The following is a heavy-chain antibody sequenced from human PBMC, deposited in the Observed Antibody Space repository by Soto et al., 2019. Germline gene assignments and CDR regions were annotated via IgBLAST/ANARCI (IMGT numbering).Heavy chain of an antibody. J-gene: IGHJ6*02. CDR3: ASGPRAPPAQDYGMDV. Sequence: EVQLLESGGGLVQPGGSLRLSCAASGFTFSSHVMNWVRQAPGKGLEWVAAISGGGGTTYYGDSVEGRFTMSRDNSRNPLNLQMNSLRADDTVVYYCASGPRAPPAQDYGMDVWGQGTTVTVSS. CDR2: ISGGGGTT. V-gene: IGHV3-23*01. CDR1: GFTFSSHV. D-gene: IGHD2-15*01.